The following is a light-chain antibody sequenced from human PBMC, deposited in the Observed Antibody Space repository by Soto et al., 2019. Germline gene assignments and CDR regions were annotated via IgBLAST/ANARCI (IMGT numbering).Light chain of an antibody. CDR1: SSNIGAGYD. J-gene: IGLJ2*01. CDR2: GNS. Sequence: QSVLTQPHSVSGAPGQRVTISCTGSSSNIGAGYDVHWYQQLPGTAPKLLIYGNSNRPSGVPDRFSGSKSGTSASLAITGLQAEDEADYYCQSYDSSLSEDVVFGGGTKLTVL. V-gene: IGLV1-40*01. CDR3: QSYDSSLSEDVV.